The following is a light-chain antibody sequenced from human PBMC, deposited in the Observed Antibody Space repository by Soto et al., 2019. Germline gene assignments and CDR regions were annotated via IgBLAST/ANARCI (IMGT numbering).Light chain of an antibody. Sequence: DIQLTPSPSFLSASVGDRVTITCRASQAIANYLGWYQQRPGKAPTLLIHAASTLHSGVPSRFSGSGYGTDFTLTINNLQPEDSATYFCQQLNIYPSTFGQGTNLEIK. V-gene: IGKV1-9*01. CDR3: QQLNIYPST. J-gene: IGKJ2*01. CDR1: QAIANY. CDR2: AAS.